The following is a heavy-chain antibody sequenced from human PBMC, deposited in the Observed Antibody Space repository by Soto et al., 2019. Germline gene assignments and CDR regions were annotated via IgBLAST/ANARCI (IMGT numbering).Heavy chain of an antibody. Sequence: QLQLQESGPGLVKPSETLSLTCTVSGGSISSSSYYWGWIRQPPGKGLEWIGSIYYSGSTYYNPSLKSRVTIAVATSKNQFSLKLSSVTAADTAVYYCARHGAWGLYYGSGSYYKGGFDYWGQGTLVTVSS. D-gene: IGHD3-10*01. CDR1: GGSISSSSYY. J-gene: IGHJ4*02. CDR2: IYYSGST. V-gene: IGHV4-39*01. CDR3: ARHGAWGLYYGSGSYYKGGFDY.